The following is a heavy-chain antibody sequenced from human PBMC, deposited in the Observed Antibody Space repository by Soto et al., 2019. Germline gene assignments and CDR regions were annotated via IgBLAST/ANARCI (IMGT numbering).Heavy chain of an antibody. V-gene: IGHV3-23*01. CDR2: ISGSGGST. Sequence: GGSLRLSCAASGFTFSSYAMSWVRQAPGKGLEWVSAISGSGGSTYYADSVKGRFTISRDNSKNTLYLQMNSLRAGDTAVYYCARDTYYYDSSGYLDAFDIWGQGTMVTVSS. D-gene: IGHD3-22*01. CDR1: GFTFSSYA. J-gene: IGHJ3*02. CDR3: ARDTYYYDSSGYLDAFDI.